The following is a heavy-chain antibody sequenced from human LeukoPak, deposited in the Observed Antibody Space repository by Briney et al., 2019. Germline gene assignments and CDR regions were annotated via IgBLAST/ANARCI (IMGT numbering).Heavy chain of an antibody. CDR1: GFTFSNAW. V-gene: IGHV3-15*01. CDR2: IKSKTDGGTP. CDR3: TTGTWIQLWLVDF. D-gene: IGHD5-18*01. J-gene: IGHJ4*02. Sequence: PGGSLRLSCAASGFTFSNAWMSWVRQAPGKGLEWVGHIKSKTDGGTPDYAAPVKGGFTILRDDSKNTLYLQMNSLKTEDTAVYYCTTGTWIQLWLVDFWGQGTLVTVSS.